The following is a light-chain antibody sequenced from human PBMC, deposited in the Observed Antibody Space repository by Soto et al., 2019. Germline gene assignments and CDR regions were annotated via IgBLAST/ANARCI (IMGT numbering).Light chain of an antibody. CDR1: QSISSW. CDR3: QQYNSYLWT. CDR2: DAS. V-gene: IGKV1-5*01. J-gene: IGKJ1*01. Sequence: IHMSHSPSTLSASVLYRVTITFLASQSISSWLAWYQQKPGKAPKLLIYDASSLESGVPSRFSGSGSGTEFTLTISSLQPDDFATYYCQQYNSYLWTFGRGTKVDIK.